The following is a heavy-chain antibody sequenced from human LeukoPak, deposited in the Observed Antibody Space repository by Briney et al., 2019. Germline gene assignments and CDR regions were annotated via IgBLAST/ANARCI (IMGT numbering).Heavy chain of an antibody. CDR1: GFTVSSNY. CDR3: ARDRGYSSSWPGFDY. V-gene: IGHV3-66*01. D-gene: IGHD6-13*01. J-gene: IGHJ4*02. CDR2: IYSGGST. Sequence: GGSLRLSCAASGFTVSSNYMSWVRQAPGKGLEWVSVIYSGGSTYYADSVKGRFTISRDNSKNTLYLQMNSLRAEDMAVYYCARDRGYSSSWPGFDYWGQGTLVTVSS.